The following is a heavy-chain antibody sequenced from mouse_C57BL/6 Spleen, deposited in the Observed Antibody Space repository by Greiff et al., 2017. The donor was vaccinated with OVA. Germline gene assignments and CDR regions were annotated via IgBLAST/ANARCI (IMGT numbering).Heavy chain of an antibody. V-gene: IGHV1-72*01. D-gene: IGHD2-3*01. J-gene: IGHJ4*01. CDR1: GYTFTSYW. CDR3: ARHDGYTYYYAMDY. CDR2: IDPNSGGT. Sequence: QVQLKQPGAELVKPGASVKLSCKASGYTFTSYWMHWVKQRPGRGLEWIGRIDPNSGGTKYNEKFKSKATLTVDKPSSTAYMQLSSLTSDDSAVYYCARHDGYTYYYAMDYWGQGTSVTVSS.